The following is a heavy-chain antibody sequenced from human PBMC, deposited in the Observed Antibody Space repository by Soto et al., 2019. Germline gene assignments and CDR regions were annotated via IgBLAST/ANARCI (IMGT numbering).Heavy chain of an antibody. CDR2: IYYSGST. CDR3: AGGDSRYYYYYMDV. Sequence: QVQLQESGPGLVKPSQTLSLTCTVSDGSISSGGYYWSWIRQHPGKGLEWIGYIYYSGSTYYNPSLKSRVTISVDTSKNQFSLKLSSVTAADTAVYYCAGGDSRYYYYYMDVWGKGTTVTVSS. CDR1: DGSISSGGYY. V-gene: IGHV4-31*03. J-gene: IGHJ6*03. D-gene: IGHD4-17*01.